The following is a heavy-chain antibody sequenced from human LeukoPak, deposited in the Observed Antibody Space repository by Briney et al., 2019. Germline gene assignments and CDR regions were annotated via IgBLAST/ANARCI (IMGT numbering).Heavy chain of an antibody. D-gene: IGHD6-13*01. CDR3: ARVRQQLVPDY. J-gene: IGHJ4*02. CDR1: GYTFTSSA. Sequence: ASVKVSCKASGYTFTSSAMHWVRQAPGQRLEWMGWINAGNGNTKYSQKFQGRVTITRDTSASTAYMELSSLRSEDTAVYYCARVRQQLVPDYWGQGTLVTVSS. V-gene: IGHV1-3*01. CDR2: INAGNGNT.